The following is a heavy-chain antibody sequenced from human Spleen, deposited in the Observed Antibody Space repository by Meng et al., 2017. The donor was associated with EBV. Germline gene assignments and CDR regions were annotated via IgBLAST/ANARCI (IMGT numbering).Heavy chain of an antibody. Sequence: EVKRTRAPVKISFTRFGNTSNTIGICWGRQAPGERVARRGDISPVFGIANYAEKFQGRVTITADTSTRTAYMDLSSLTFDDTAVYYCVRDLWLRIGESVWGRGTLVTVSS. V-gene: IGHV1-69*17. CDR1: GNTSNTIG. J-gene: IGHJ4*02. CDR2: ISPVFGIA. CDR3: VRDLWLRIGESV. D-gene: IGHD5-12*01.